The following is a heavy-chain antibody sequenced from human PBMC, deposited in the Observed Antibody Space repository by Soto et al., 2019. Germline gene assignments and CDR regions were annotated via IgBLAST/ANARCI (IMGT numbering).Heavy chain of an antibody. V-gene: IGHV3-7*01. Sequence: GSQRLSCAASGFTFSSYWMSWVRQAPGKGLEWVANISQDESQKYYVDCVKGRFTVSRDNVENSLFLHMSRLRAEDTAVYYCRREEGWLDPWGKGILVTVSS. J-gene: IGHJ5*02. CDR3: RREEGWLDP. CDR2: ISQDESQK. CDR1: GFTFSSYW.